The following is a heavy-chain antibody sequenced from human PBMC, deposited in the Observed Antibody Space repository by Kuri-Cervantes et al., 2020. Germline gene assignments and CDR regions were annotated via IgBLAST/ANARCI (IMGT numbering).Heavy chain of an antibody. CDR1: GFTFSSYS. CDR2: ISSSSSYI. D-gene: IGHD3-9*01. V-gene: IGHV3-21*04. Sequence: GESLKISCAASGFTFSSYSMNWVRQAPGNGLEWVSSISSSSSYIYYADPVKGRFTISRDNAKNSLYLQMNRLRAEDTALYYCAKDTVKTRRILTGYFPGETGNYYGMDVWGQGTTVTVSS. CDR3: AKDTVKTRRILTGYFPGETGNYYGMDV. J-gene: IGHJ6*02.